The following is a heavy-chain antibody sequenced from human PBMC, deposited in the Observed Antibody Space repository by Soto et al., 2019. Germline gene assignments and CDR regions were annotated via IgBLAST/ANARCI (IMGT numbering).Heavy chain of an antibody. CDR3: AKGYSSWWGGFDH. Sequence: EVQLLESGGGLVQPGGSLRLSCAASGFTFSSYAMSWVRQAPGKGLEWVSAISGSGGSTYYADSVKGRFTISRDNFKNPLYLKMNRLRAEDTAVYYCAKGYSSWWGGFDHWGQGTLVTVFS. J-gene: IGHJ4*02. CDR2: ISGSGGST. CDR1: GFTFSSYA. D-gene: IGHD6-13*01. V-gene: IGHV3-23*01.